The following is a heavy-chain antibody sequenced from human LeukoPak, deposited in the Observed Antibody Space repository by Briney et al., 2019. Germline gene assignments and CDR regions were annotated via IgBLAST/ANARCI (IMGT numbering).Heavy chain of an antibody. CDR2: ISSSSSYI. V-gene: IGHV3-21*01. Sequence: GGSLRLSCAASGFTFSSYSMNWVRQAPGKGLEWVSSISSSSSYIYYADSVKGRFTISRDNAKNSLYLQMNSLRAEDTAVYYCAGRDCGGDCYPEDWGQGTLGTVSS. CDR1: GFTFSSYS. J-gene: IGHJ4*02. D-gene: IGHD2-21*02. CDR3: AGRDCGGDCYPED.